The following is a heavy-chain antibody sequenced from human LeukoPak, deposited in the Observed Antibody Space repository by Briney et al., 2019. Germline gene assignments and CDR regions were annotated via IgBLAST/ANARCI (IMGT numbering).Heavy chain of an antibody. CDR3: AKAAGQIAAAGTDY. V-gene: IGHV3-23*01. Sequence: GGSLRLSCAASGFTFSTYGMNWVRQAPGKGLEWVSAISGSGGSTYYADSVKGRFTISRDNSKNTLYLQMDSLRAEDTAVYYCAKAAGQIAAAGTDYWGQGTLVTVSS. CDR1: GFTFSTYG. D-gene: IGHD6-13*01. CDR2: ISGSGGST. J-gene: IGHJ4*02.